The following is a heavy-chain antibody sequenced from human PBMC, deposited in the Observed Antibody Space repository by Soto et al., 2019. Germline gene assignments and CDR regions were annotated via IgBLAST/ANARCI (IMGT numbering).Heavy chain of an antibody. CDR3: ARQSLAAADPDYYYYYGMDV. J-gene: IGHJ6*02. CDR2: IYPGDSDT. Sequence: PGESLKISCKGSGYSFTSYWIGWVRQMPGKGLEWMGIIYPGDSDTRYSPSFQGQVTISAAKSISTAYLQWSSLKASDTAMYYCARQSLAAADPDYYYYYGMDVWGQGTTVTVSS. CDR1: GYSFTSYW. D-gene: IGHD6-13*01. V-gene: IGHV5-51*01.